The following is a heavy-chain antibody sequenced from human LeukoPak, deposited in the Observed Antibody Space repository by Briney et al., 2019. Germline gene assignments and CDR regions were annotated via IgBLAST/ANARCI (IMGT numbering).Heavy chain of an antibody. CDR2: FIPIFGTA. D-gene: IGHD2-8*01. V-gene: IGHV1-69*13. CDR3: ARSPPGLIYMDV. Sequence: GASVKVSCKASGGTFSSYAISWMRQAPGQGFEWMGGFIPIFGTANYAQNFQGRVMITADESTSTAYMELSSQRSEDTAVYYCARSPPGLIYMDVWGKGTTVSVSS. CDR1: GGTFSSYA. J-gene: IGHJ6*03.